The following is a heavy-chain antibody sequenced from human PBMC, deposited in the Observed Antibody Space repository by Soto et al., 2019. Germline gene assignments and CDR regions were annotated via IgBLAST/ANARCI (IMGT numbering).Heavy chain of an antibody. CDR2: IFPIDSDT. D-gene: IGHD2-21*02. Sequence: PGESLKISCKGSGYTFTRNWIGWVRQMPGKGLEWMGIIFPIDSDTRYSPSSQGQVTISADNSISTAYLQCSSLKASDTAIYYCATPGGRDFNAFDVWGQGTMVTVSS. CDR1: GYTFTRNW. J-gene: IGHJ3*01. V-gene: IGHV5-51*01. CDR3: ATPGGRDFNAFDV.